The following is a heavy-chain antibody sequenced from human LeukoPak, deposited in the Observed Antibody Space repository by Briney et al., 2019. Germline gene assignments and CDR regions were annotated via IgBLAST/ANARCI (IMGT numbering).Heavy chain of an antibody. Sequence: GGSLRLSCAASGFTVSSNYMSWVRQAPGKGLEWISVIYSGGSTYYADSVKGRFTISRDNSKNTLYLQMNSLRAEDTAVYYCARDASSSSWTKYYYYYGMDVWGQGTTVTVSS. V-gene: IGHV3-66*01. J-gene: IGHJ6*02. CDR3: ARDASSSSWTKYYYYYGMDV. D-gene: IGHD6-13*01. CDR2: IYSGGST. CDR1: GFTVSSNY.